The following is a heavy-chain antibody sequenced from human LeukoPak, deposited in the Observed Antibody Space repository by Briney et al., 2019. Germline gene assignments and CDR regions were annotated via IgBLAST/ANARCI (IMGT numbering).Heavy chain of an antibody. CDR1: GYNFKTYW. CDR3: ARLRRLGGDWD. CDR2: IYPGDPDT. D-gene: IGHD2-21*02. Sequence: GESLKIACKASGYNFKTYWIGWVRQMPGKGLEWMGIIYPGDPDTRYSPSLQGQVTISADKSISTAYLQWSSLKASDTAMYYCARLRRLGGDWDWGQGTLVTVSS. V-gene: IGHV5-51*01. J-gene: IGHJ4*02.